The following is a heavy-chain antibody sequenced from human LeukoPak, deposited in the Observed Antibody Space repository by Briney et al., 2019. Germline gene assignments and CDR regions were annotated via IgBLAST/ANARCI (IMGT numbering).Heavy chain of an antibody. CDR2: IYHTGST. D-gene: IGHD2-15*01. CDR1: GGSVSDYY. J-gene: IGHJ4*02. Sequence: ASETLSLTCTISGGSVSDYYWSWIRQSPGKGLEWIGYIYHTGSTSYSPSLKSRVTISADTSQNQFSLKLSSVTAADTAVYYCARAFLVGYSPEEYFFDYWGQGTLVTVSS. CDR3: ARAFLVGYSPEEYFFDY. V-gene: IGHV4-59*02.